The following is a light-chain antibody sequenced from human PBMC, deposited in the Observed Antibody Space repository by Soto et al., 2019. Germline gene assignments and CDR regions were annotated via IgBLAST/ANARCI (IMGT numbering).Light chain of an antibody. CDR1: SSNIGGNS. J-gene: IGLJ1*01. CDR2: DDN. CDR3: GSWDSSLSAYA. Sequence: QSVLTQPPSVCAAPGQKVTISCSGSSSNIGGNSVSWYQQLPGTAPKLLIYDDNKRPSGIPDRFSGSKSGTSATLGITGFQTGDEADYYCGSWDSSLSAYALGSRTKV. V-gene: IGLV1-51*01.